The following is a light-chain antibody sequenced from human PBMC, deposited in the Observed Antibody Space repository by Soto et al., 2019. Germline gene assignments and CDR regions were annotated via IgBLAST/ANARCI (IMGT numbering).Light chain of an antibody. CDR1: PSVTNY. CDR3: QQRNNWPPVT. CDR2: GAF. V-gene: IGKV3-11*01. Sequence: ELVLTQSPATLSLSAGERATLXXRASPSVTNYLAWYQQKPGQAPRLXXYGAFNRATGIPARFSGSGSGTDFTLTISSLEPEDFAVYYCQQRNNWPPVTFGQGTRLEIK. J-gene: IGKJ5*01.